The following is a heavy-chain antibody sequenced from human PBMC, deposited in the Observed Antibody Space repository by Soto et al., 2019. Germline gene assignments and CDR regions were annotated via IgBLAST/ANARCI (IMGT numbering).Heavy chain of an antibody. CDR3: ARSQGIYHPPDWLDP. V-gene: IGHV4-31*03. CDR2: IYYSGSN. J-gene: IGHJ5*02. Sequence: QVQLQESGPGLGKPSQTLSLTCTVSGDSISCGGDYCGCIRQHPGKGLEWIGNIYYSGSNDYNPSLQSRVTISVDTSKNQFSLKLSSVTAADTAVSYVARSQGIYHPPDWLDPWGQGILVTVSS. CDR1: GDSISCGGDY. D-gene: IGHD3-16*02.